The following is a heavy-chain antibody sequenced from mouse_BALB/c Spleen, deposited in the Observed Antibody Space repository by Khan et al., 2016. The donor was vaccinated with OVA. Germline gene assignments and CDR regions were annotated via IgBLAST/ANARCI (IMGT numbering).Heavy chain of an antibody. CDR2: INTHSGVP. D-gene: IGHD2-14*01. Sequence: QVQLQQSGPELKKPGETVRISCKASGYTFTTAGIQWVQKMPGKGLKWIGWINTHSGVPKYAEDFKGRFAFSLEISVNTAYLQITNLKNEDTATXFCARGGAAYYRNDGGAMEYWGQGTLGTVSS. CDR3: ARGGAAYYRNDGGAMEY. CDR1: GYTFTTAG. J-gene: IGHJ4*01. V-gene: IGHV9-4*02.